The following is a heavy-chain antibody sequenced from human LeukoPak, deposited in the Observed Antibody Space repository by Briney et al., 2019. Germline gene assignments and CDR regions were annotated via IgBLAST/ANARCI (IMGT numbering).Heavy chain of an antibody. Sequence: GESLKISCKGSGYSFTSYWIGWVRQMPGKGLEWMGIIYPGDSDTRYSPSVQGQVTISADKSISTAYLQWSSLKASDTAMYYCARQQWLVRGNVDYWGQGTLVTVSS. J-gene: IGHJ4*02. CDR1: GYSFTSYW. V-gene: IGHV5-51*01. CDR3: ARQQWLVRGNVDY. D-gene: IGHD6-19*01. CDR2: IYPGDSDT.